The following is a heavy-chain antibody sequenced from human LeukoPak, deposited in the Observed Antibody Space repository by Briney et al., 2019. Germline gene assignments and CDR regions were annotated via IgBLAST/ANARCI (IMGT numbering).Heavy chain of an antibody. CDR2: IYPGDSDT. CDR1: GYSFTSYW. J-gene: IGHJ5*02. V-gene: IGHV5-51*01. Sequence: GESLKISCKGSGYSFTSYWIGWVRQMPGKGLEWMGIIYPGDSDTRYSPSFQGQVTISADKSISTAYLQWSSLKASDTAMYYCARDPLTGSYGVNWLDPWGQGTLVTVSS. CDR3: ARDPLTGSYGVNWLDP. D-gene: IGHD1-26*01.